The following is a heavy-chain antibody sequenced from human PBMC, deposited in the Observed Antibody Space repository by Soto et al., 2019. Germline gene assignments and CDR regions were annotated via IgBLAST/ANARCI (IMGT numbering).Heavy chain of an antibody. CDR3: EREKQQLVQVDYYYYYGMDV. V-gene: IGHV3-30-3*01. CDR2: ISYDGSNK. J-gene: IGHJ6*02. CDR1: GFTFSSYA. Sequence: QVQLVESGGGVVQPGRSLRLSCAASGFTFSSYAMHWVRQAPGKGLEWVAVISYDGSNKYYADSVKGRFTISRDNSKNTMYLQMNSLRAEDTAVYYCEREKQQLVQVDYYYYYGMDVWGQGTTVTVSS. D-gene: IGHD6-13*01.